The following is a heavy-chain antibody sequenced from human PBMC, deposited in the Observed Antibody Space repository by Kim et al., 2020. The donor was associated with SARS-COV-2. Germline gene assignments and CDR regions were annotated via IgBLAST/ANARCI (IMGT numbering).Heavy chain of an antibody. V-gene: IGHV3-23*01. Sequence: GGSLRLSCAASGFTFSSFAMSWVRQAPGKGLEWVSSISGSGAYTYYADSVKGRFTISRDNSKNTLYVQMNRLRAEDTAVYYCAKNGPGDYYMDVRGKGTT. CDR1: GFTFSSFA. CDR3: AKNGPGDYYMDV. J-gene: IGHJ6*03. D-gene: IGHD2-8*01. CDR2: ISGSGAYT.